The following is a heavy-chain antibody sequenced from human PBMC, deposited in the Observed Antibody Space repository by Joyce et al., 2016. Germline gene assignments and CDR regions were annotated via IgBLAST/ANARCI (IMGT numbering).Heavy chain of an antibody. Sequence: EVQLVQSGAEVKKPGESLKISCQGSGYRFTSYWIGWVRQMPGKGLEWMGIIYPADSDTRYSPSFQGQVIISADKSISTAYLQWSSLKASDTAMYYCARPRDGYRDYFDYWGQGTLVTVSS. D-gene: IGHD5-24*01. CDR3: ARPRDGYRDYFDY. CDR1: GYRFTSYW. V-gene: IGHV5-51*01. J-gene: IGHJ4*02. CDR2: IYPADSDT.